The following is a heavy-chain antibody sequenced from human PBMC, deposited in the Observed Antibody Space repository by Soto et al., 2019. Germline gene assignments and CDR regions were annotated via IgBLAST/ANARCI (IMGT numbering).Heavy chain of an antibody. Sequence: WGSLRLSCAASGFTLSSHWMSWVRQAPGKGLEWVAKIKGDGSEKNYGDSVKGRFTISRDNAKNSLYLQMNSLRAEDTAVYYCARDGLPFALDIWGQGTMVTVSS. CDR2: IKGDGSEK. V-gene: IGHV3-7*03. J-gene: IGHJ3*02. CDR1: GFTLSSHW. CDR3: ARDGLPFALDI. D-gene: IGHD3-16*01.